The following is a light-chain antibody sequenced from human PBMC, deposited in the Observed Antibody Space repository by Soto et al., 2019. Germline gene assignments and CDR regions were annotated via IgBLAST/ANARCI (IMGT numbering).Light chain of an antibody. CDR2: EVT. CDR3: SSFAGGGNPVL. Sequence: QSALTQPPSASGSLGQSVTISCTGTSSDVGGYNYVSWHQQHPGKAPKVMIYEVTKRAPGVPDRFSGSKSGHTASLTVSGLQAEDEADYYCSSFAGGGNPVLLGGGTKLTVL. CDR1: SSDVGGYNY. J-gene: IGLJ2*01. V-gene: IGLV2-8*01.